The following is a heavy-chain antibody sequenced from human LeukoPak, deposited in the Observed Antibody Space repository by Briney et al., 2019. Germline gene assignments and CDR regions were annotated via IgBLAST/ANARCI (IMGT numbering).Heavy chain of an antibody. CDR2: ILENGSNQ. Sequence: GGSLRLSCAASGFTFSNYIMHWVRQAPGKGLDWVAVILENGSNQYYADSVKGRFTISRDNSKNTLYLQMGCLRAEDMAVYYCARVGSNDAFDIWGQGTMVTVSS. CDR3: ARVGSNDAFDI. D-gene: IGHD4-23*01. V-gene: IGHV3-30*14. J-gene: IGHJ3*02. CDR1: GFTFSNYI.